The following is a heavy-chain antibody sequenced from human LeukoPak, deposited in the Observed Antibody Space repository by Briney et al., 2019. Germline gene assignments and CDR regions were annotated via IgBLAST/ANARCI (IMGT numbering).Heavy chain of an antibody. V-gene: IGHV1-2*02. CDR3: ARGDTTVAAKVDY. J-gene: IGHJ4*02. CDR2: INPNSGGT. D-gene: IGHD5-18*01. Sequence: EASVKVSCKASGYTFTGYYMHWVRQAPGQGLEWMGWINPNSGGTKYAQKFQGRVTMTRDTSISTAYMELSRLRSDDTAVYYCARGDTTVAAKVDYWGQGTLVTVSS. CDR1: GYTFTGYY.